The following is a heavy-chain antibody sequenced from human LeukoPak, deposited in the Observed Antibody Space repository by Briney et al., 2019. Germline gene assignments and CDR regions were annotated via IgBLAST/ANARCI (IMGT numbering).Heavy chain of an antibody. Sequence: QPGGSLRLSCAASGFTFSSYGMHWVRQAPGKGLEWVAVISYDGSNKYYADSVKGRFTISRDNSKNTLYLQMNSLRAEDTAVYYCAKHTVQLLRRGAVDYWGQGTLVTVSS. CDR1: GFTFSSYG. V-gene: IGHV3-30*18. D-gene: IGHD2-15*01. CDR2: ISYDGSNK. J-gene: IGHJ4*02. CDR3: AKHTVQLLRRGAVDY.